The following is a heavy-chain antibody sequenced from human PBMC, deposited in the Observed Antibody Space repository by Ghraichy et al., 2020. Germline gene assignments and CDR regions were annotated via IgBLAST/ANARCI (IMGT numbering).Heavy chain of an antibody. D-gene: IGHD3-3*01. CDR3: AREITIFRTFDY. Sequence: SETLSLTCTVSGGSISSGGYYWSWIRQHPGKGLEWIGYIYYSGSTYYNPSLKSRVTISVDTSKNQFSLKLSSVTAADTAVYYCAREITIFRTFDYWGQGTLVTVSS. CDR2: IYYSGST. CDR1: GGSISSGGYY. J-gene: IGHJ4*02. V-gene: IGHV4-31*03.